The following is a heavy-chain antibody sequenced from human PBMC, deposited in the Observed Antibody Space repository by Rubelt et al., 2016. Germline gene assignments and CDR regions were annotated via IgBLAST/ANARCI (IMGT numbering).Heavy chain of an antibody. CDR3: ARAVYYDSSGYHNWFDP. CDR2: IYYSGST. CDR1: GGSISSGGYY. V-gene: IGHV4-31*03. Sequence: QVQLQESGPGLVKPSQTLSLTCTVSGGSISSGGYYWSWIRQHPGKGLEWIGYIYYSGSTYYNPSLKSRVTIPVATSKNQGSLKLSSVIAAETAVYYCARAVYYDSSGYHNWFDPWGQGTLVTVSS. D-gene: IGHD3-22*01. J-gene: IGHJ5*02.